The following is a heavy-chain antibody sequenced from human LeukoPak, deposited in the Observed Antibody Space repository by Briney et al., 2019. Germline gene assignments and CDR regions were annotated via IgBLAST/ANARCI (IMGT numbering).Heavy chain of an antibody. CDR2: ISRVISTV. D-gene: IGHD6-13*01. V-gene: IGHV3-48*01. Sequence: GGSLRLSCAASGFTFNTYSMNWVRQAPGKGLEWVSFISRVISTVYYADSVKGRFTISRDNAKNSMYLQMNSLRAEDTAVYYCARGSSWLDYWGQGILVTVSS. J-gene: IGHJ4*02. CDR3: ARGSSWLDY. CDR1: GFTFNTYS.